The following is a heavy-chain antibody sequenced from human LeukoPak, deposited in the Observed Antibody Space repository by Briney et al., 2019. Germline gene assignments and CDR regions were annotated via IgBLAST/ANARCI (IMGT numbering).Heavy chain of an antibody. Sequence: GGSLRLSCEAFGFTFSSYGMTWVRQAPGKGLEWVSGVSGSGGNTKHADSVKGRFTISRDNSKNTLYLQMNSLRAEDTAVYYCARRAGAYSHPYDYWGQGTLVTVSS. J-gene: IGHJ4*02. V-gene: IGHV3-23*01. CDR1: GFTFSSYG. CDR3: ARRAGAYSHPYDY. CDR2: VSGSGGNT. D-gene: IGHD4/OR15-4a*01.